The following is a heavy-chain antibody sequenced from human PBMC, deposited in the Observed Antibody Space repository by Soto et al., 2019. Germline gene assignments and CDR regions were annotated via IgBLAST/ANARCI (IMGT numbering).Heavy chain of an antibody. D-gene: IGHD6-19*01. J-gene: IGHJ4*02. CDR2: IIPIFGTA. Sequence: QVQLVQSGAEVKKPGSSVKVSCKASGGTFSSYAISWVRQAPGQGLEWMGGIIPIFGTANYAQKFQGRVTITADESTSTAYMEPSSLRSEDTAVYYCARSRLSGIAVAGTERFDYWGQGTLVTVSS. V-gene: IGHV1-69*12. CDR1: GGTFSSYA. CDR3: ARSRLSGIAVAGTERFDY.